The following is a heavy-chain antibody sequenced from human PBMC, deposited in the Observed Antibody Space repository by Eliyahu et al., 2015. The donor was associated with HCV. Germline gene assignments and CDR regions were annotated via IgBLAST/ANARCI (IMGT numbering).Heavy chain of an antibody. Sequence: QVQLVQSGTEVKKPGASVKISCKTSGFIFTTYYIHWVRQAPGQGLEWMGIINPSGGSTNYAQKFQGRVTLTMDTSTSTVYMEVSSLRSEDTAVYYCARGLYRSGNLDSWGQGTLVTVSS. CDR1: GFIFTTYY. CDR2: INPSGGST. J-gene: IGHJ4*02. D-gene: IGHD3-10*01. V-gene: IGHV1-46*01. CDR3: ARGLYRSGNLDS.